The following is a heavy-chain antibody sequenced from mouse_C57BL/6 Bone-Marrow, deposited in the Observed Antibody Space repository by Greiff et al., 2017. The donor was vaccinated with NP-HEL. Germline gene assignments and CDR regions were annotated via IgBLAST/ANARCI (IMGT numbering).Heavy chain of an antibody. CDR3: ARSGATVGSSYDYFDY. CDR2: IDPSDSYT. CDR1: GYTFTSYW. V-gene: IGHV1-59*01. D-gene: IGHD1-1*01. Sequence: QVQLQQSGAELVRPGTSVKLSCKASGYTFTSYWMHWVKQRPGQGLEWIGVIDPSDSYTNYNQKFKGKATLTVDTSSSTAYMQLSSLTSEDSAVYYCARSGATVGSSYDYFDYWGQGTTLTVSS. J-gene: IGHJ2*01.